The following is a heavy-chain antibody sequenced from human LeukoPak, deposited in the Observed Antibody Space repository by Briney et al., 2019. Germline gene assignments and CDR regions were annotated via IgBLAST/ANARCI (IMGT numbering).Heavy chain of an antibody. J-gene: IGHJ4*02. CDR1: GFTFSSYW. D-gene: IGHD3-22*01. CDR2: INSDGSRT. V-gene: IGHV3-74*01. Sequence: GGSLRLSCAASGFTFSSYWMHWVRQAPGKVLVWVSRINSDGSRTNYADSVKGRFTISRDNAKNTLYLQMNSMRAEDTAVYYCARGDIRGYYYGHFDYWGQGTLVTVSS. CDR3: ARGDIRGYYYGHFDY.